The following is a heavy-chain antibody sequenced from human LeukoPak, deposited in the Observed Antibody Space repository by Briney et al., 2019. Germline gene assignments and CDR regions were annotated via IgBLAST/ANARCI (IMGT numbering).Heavy chain of an antibody. V-gene: IGHV1-46*01. D-gene: IGHD7-27*01. CDR2: INPSGGST. CDR1: GYTFTSSY. Sequence: GASVKVSCKASGYTFTSSYIHWVRQAPGQGLEWMGIINPSGGSTTYAQKFQGRVTMIRDTSTSTVYMELSSLRSEDTAVYYCDRGLTGEFDYWGQGTLVTVSS. CDR3: DRGLTGEFDY. J-gene: IGHJ4*02.